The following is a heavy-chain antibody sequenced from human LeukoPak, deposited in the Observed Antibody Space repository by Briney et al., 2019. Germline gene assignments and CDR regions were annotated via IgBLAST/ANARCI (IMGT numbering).Heavy chain of an antibody. D-gene: IGHD3-22*01. CDR2: IYPGGSDT. CDR3: ARSVVPRGDAFDI. J-gene: IGHJ3*02. Sequence: GESLKISCKGSGYSFTSYWIGWVRQMPGKGLEWMGIIYPGGSDTRYSPSFQGQVTISADKSISTAYLQWSSLKASDTAMYYCARSVVPRGDAFDIWGQGTMVTVSS. CDR1: GYSFTSYW. V-gene: IGHV5-51*01.